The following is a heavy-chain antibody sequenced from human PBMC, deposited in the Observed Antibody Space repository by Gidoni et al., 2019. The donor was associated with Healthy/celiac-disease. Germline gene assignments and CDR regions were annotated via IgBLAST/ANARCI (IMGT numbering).Heavy chain of an antibody. D-gene: IGHD3-3*01. CDR1: GVNVSSYG. J-gene: IGHJ6*02. Sequence: VQLVEAGGGGVQTGRSLRLYCAASGVNVSSYGMNWGRQAPGKGLEWVAFISYDEIHQSYADSFKGLFTISRDNSKNTLYLQMISLRAEDSAVYYCAKDWTYYDFWSGLNIRCGMDVWGQGTTVTVSS. CDR3: AKDWTYYDFWSGLNIRCGMDV. V-gene: IGHV3-30*18. CDR2: ISYDEIHQ.